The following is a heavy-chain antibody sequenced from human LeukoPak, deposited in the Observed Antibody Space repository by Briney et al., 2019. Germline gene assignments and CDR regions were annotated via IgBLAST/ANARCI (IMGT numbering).Heavy chain of an antibody. CDR3: ARDYPYYYDSSGYYSFDY. CDR1: GFTVSSNY. V-gene: IGHV3-66*01. D-gene: IGHD3-22*01. J-gene: IGHJ4*02. Sequence: GGSLRLSCAASGFTVSSNYMSWVRQAPGKGLEWVSVIYSGGSTYYADSVKGRFTISRDNPKNTLYLQMNSLRAEDTAVYYCARDYPYYYDSSGYYSFDYWGQGTLVTVSS. CDR2: IYSGGST.